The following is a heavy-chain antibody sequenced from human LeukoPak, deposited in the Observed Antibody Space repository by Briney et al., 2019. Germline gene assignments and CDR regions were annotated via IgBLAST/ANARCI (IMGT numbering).Heavy chain of an antibody. V-gene: IGHV3-11*01. CDR3: ARSRYSSSWYYFDY. Sequence: PGGSLRLSCAVSGFTFSDYYMNWIRQSPGKGLEWVAYISSSGNTTYCADSVKGRFTVSRDNAKNSLYLQMNSLRADDTAVYYCARSRYSSSWYYFDYWGQGTLVTVSS. CDR2: ISSSGNTT. J-gene: IGHJ4*02. CDR1: GFTFSDYY. D-gene: IGHD6-13*01.